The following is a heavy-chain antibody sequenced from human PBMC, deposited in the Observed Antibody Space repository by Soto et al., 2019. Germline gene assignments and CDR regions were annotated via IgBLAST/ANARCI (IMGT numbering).Heavy chain of an antibody. V-gene: IGHV4-31*02. CDR1: GAALNSGNYY. Sequence: TLSIILTVSGAALNSGNYYGSWIRQVPGKGLEWIGHIYVTGAVDYNPSLRDRITISQDTSERQFSLNLRLVTAADTAVYYCARLRIDTNNYKWFDPWGQGTLVTVYS. J-gene: IGHJ5*02. CDR3: ARLRIDTNNYKWFDP. CDR2: IYVTGAV. D-gene: IGHD1-20*01.